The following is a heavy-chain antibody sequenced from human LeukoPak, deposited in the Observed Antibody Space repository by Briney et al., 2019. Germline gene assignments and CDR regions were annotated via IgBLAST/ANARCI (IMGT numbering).Heavy chain of an antibody. V-gene: IGHV4-59*01. J-gene: IGHJ6*03. CDR2: IYYSGST. CDR3: ARDEHYYMDV. CDR1: GFIFSRYG. Sequence: GSLRLSCAASGFIFSRYGMSWIRQPPGKGLEWIGYIYYSGSTNYNPSLKSRVTISVDTSKNQFSLKLSSVTAADTAVYYCARDEHYYMDVWGKGTTVTVSS.